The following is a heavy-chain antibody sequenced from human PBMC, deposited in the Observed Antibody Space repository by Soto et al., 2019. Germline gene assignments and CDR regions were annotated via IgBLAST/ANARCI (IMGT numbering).Heavy chain of an antibody. CDR2: ISYDGSNK. D-gene: IGHD2-2*01. CDR1: GFTFSSYG. Sequence: QVQLVESGGGVVQPGRSLRLSCAASGFTFSSYGMHWVRQAPGKGLEWVAVISYDGSNKYYADSVKGRFTISRDNSKNTLDLQMNSLRAEDTAVYYFAKEVGGIVVVPAATDYYYYGMDVWGQGTKVTVSS. CDR3: AKEVGGIVVVPAATDYYYYGMDV. J-gene: IGHJ6*02. V-gene: IGHV3-30*18.